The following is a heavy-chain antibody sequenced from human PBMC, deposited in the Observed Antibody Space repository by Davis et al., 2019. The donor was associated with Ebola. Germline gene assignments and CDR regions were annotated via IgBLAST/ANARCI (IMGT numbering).Heavy chain of an antibody. Sequence: PGGSLRLSCAASGFTFSSDAMSWVRQAPGKGLEWVSVISATGGSTYYADSVKGRFTISRDNSKNTLYMVMNSLRAEDTALYYCAKAPSYSGSYRPAVDYWGQGTLVTVSS. V-gene: IGHV3-23*01. D-gene: IGHD1-26*01. CDR3: AKAPSYSGSYRPAVDY. CDR1: GFTFSSDA. J-gene: IGHJ4*02. CDR2: ISATGGST.